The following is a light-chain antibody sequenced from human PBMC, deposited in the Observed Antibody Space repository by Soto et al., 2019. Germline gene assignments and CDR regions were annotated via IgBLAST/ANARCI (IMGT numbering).Light chain of an antibody. CDR3: QQSYSTPYT. Sequence: DIQMTQSPSSLSASVGDRVTITCRASQNINTYLNWCQQKPGKAPNLLIYAASSLQSGVPSRFSGSGSGTDFTLTISSLQPEDFATYYCQQSYSTPYTLGQGTKLEIK. V-gene: IGKV1-39*01. J-gene: IGKJ2*01. CDR1: QNINTY. CDR2: AAS.